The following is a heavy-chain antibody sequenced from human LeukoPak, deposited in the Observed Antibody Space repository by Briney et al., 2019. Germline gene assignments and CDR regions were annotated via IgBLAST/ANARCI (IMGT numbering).Heavy chain of an antibody. J-gene: IGHJ4*02. V-gene: IGHV5-51*01. Sequence: GESLKISCKGSGYSFTDYWIGWVRQMPGTGLELMGIIYPGDSDTRYSPSFQGQVTISADKSINTAYLQWSSLKASGTAMFYCARQGKISTGRNYFDYWGQGTLVTVSS. CDR3: ARQGKISTGRNYFDY. CDR2: IYPGDSDT. CDR1: GYSFTDYW. D-gene: IGHD1-1*01.